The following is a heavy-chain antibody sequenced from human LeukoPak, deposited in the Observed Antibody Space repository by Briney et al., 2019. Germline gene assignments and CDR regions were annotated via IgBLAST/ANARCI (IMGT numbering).Heavy chain of an antibody. CDR3: ARVRVQRYSTYYYGSGYYYYMDV. CDR1: GFTFSSYE. Sequence: PGGSLRLSCAASGFTFSSYEMNWVRQAPRKGLEWIGEINHSGSTNYNPSLKSRVTISVDTSKNQFSLKLSSVTAADTAVYYCARVRVQRYSTYYYGSGYYYYMDVWGKGTTVTVSS. CDR2: INHSGST. V-gene: IGHV4-34*01. D-gene: IGHD3-10*01. J-gene: IGHJ6*03.